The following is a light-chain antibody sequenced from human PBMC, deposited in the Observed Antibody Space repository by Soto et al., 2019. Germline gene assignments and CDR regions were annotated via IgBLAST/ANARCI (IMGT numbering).Light chain of an antibody. J-gene: IGKJ4*01. V-gene: IGKV4-1*01. Sequence: DIVMTQSPDSLAVSLGERATINCKSSQSVLYSSNNKNYLAWYQQKPGQPPKLLIYWGSTRESGVPDRFSGSGSETDFTLTISSLHAEDVAVYYCQQYYSTPLTFGGGTKVEIK. CDR1: QSVLYSSNNKNY. CDR3: QQYYSTPLT. CDR2: WGS.